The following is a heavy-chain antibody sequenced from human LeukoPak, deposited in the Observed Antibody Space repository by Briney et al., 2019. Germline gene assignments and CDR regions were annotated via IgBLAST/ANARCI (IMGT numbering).Heavy chain of an antibody. V-gene: IGHV3-23*01. J-gene: IGHJ1*01. CDR2: ITTDGSGA. Sequence: PGGSLRLSCAASGFAFRNYDMIWVRQAPGRGLEWDSGITTDGSGAYYADSVKGRFTVSRDNSKNTVFLQMNSLRGEDAAIYYCAKGVLGAGSLLEYFQHWGQGTLVTVSS. CDR3: AKGVLGAGSLLEYFQH. CDR1: GFAFRNYD. D-gene: IGHD3-10*01.